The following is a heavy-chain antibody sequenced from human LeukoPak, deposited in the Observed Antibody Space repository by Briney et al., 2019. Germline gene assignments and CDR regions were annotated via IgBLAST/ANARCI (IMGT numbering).Heavy chain of an antibody. V-gene: IGHV1-2*02. J-gene: IGHJ4*02. D-gene: IGHD2-8*01. CDR3: ARDHEMVYAIRH. Sequence: ASVKVSCKASGYTFTGYYMHWVRQAPGQGLEWMGWINPNSGGTNYAQKFQGRVTMTRDTSISTAYMELSRLRSDDTAVYYCARDHEMVYAIRHWGQGTLVTVSS. CDR2: INPNSGGT. CDR1: GYTFTGYY.